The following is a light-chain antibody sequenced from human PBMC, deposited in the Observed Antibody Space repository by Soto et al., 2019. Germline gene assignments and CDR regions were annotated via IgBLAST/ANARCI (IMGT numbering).Light chain of an antibody. J-gene: IGKJ1*01. CDR3: QASYSSPWT. CDR1: QSISNY. V-gene: IGKV1-39*01. CDR2: AAS. Sequence: DIQMTQSPSSLSASVGDRVTITCRASQSISNYLTWYQQKPGKAPNPLIYAASTLQSSISSRFSGSGSGTDFTLTISSLQAEDFATSDGQASYSSPWTFGHGTKVDIK.